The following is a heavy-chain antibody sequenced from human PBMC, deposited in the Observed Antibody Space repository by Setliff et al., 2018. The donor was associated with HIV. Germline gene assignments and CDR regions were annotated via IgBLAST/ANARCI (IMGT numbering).Heavy chain of an antibody. CDR1: GGSFSGYY. D-gene: IGHD3-22*01. CDR3: ARLRITMIVVAPAGFYDP. Sequence: SETLSLTCAVYGGSFSGYYWSWIRQPPGKGLEWIGEINKSGSTNHNPSLKSRVTISVDTSKDQLSLKLSSVTAADTAMYYCARLRITMIVVAPAGFYDPWGQGTLVTVSS. V-gene: IGHV4-34*01. J-gene: IGHJ5*02. CDR2: INKSGST.